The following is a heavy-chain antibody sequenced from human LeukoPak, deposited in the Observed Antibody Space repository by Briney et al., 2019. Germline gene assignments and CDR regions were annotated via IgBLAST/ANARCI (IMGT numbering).Heavy chain of an antibody. CDR1: GYTFTSHG. V-gene: IGHV1-18*01. J-gene: IGHJ4*02. D-gene: IGHD3-16*02. CDR2: ISAYNGNT. Sequence: ASVKVSCKASGYTFTSHGISWVRQAPGQGLEWMGWISAYNGNTNYAQKLQGRVTMTTDTSTSTAYMELRSLRSDDTAVYYCARTEIMITFGGVIAPGFFDYWGQGTLVTVSS. CDR3: ARTEIMITFGGVIAPGFFDY.